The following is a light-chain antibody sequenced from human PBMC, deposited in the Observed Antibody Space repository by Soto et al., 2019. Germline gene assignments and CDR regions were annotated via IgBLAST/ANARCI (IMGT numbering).Light chain of an antibody. CDR2: LGS. CDR1: QSLLYNNTFNY. Sequence: EIVMTQSPLTLPVTPGEPGSMSCRSSQSLLYNNTFNYLDWYLQKPGQSPHLLIYLGSNRASGVPDRFSGSGSGTDFSLKISRVEAEDVGTYYCMQALQSLTFGQGTRLEIK. CDR3: MQALQSLT. V-gene: IGKV2-28*01. J-gene: IGKJ5*01.